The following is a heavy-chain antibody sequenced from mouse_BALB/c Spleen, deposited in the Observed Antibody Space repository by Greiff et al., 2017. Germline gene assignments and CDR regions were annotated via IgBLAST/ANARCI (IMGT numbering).Heavy chain of an antibody. V-gene: IGHV14-4*02. CDR2: IDPENGDT. CDR1: GFNIKDYY. Sequence: EVNVVESGAELVRSGASVKLSCTASGFNIKDYYMHWVKQRPEQGLEWIGWIDPENGDTEYAPKFQGKATMTADTSSNTAYLQLSSLTSEDTAVYYCNADYRYDVGHAMDYWGQGTSVTVSS. CDR3: NADYRYDVGHAMDY. J-gene: IGHJ4*01. D-gene: IGHD2-14*01.